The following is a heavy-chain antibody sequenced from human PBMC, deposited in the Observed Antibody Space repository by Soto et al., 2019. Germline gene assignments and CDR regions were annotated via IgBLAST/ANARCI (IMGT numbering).Heavy chain of an antibody. Sequence: ASVKVSCKASGYTFTSYAMHWVRQAPGQRLEWMGWINAGNGNTKYSQKFQGRVTITRDTSASTAYMELSSLRSEDTAVYYCAREYGRLRYFDWLSHYYGMDAWGQGTTVTVSS. J-gene: IGHJ6*02. CDR2: INAGNGNT. CDR1: GYTFTSYA. V-gene: IGHV1-3*01. D-gene: IGHD3-9*01. CDR3: AREYGRLRYFDWLSHYYGMDA.